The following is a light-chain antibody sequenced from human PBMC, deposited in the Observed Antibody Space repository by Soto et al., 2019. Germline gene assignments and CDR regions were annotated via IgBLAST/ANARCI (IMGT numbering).Light chain of an antibody. CDR2: GAS. V-gene: IGKV1-6*01. CDR1: QGIGNA. CDR3: LHDINCPWT. J-gene: IGKJ1*01. Sequence: MNQSPSALAASVGDRVTISCRASQGIGNALGWYQQKPGKPPKVLIYGASNLQSGVPPRFSGSGSGTDFTLAISSLQSEDSAPYYCLHDINCPWTFGQGTKVDIK.